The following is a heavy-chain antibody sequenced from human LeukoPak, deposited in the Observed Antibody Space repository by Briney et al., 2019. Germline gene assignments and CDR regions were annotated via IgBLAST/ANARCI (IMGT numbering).Heavy chain of an antibody. CDR2: ISSSGSTI. CDR1: GITFSDYH. V-gene: IGHV3-11*01. CDR3: TRASSYYYGMDV. Sequence: GGSLRLSCAASGITFSDYHMNWIRQAPGKGLEWVSYISSSGSTIYYADSVKGRFTISRDNAKNSLYLQMNSLRAEDTAVYYCTRASSYYYGMDVWGQGTTVTVSS. J-gene: IGHJ6*02.